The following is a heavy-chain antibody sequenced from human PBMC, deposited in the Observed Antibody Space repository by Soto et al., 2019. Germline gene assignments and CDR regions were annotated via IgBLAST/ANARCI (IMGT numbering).Heavy chain of an antibody. CDR1: GFICSSYD. V-gene: IGHV3-23*01. J-gene: IGHJ1*01. Sequence: GGSLRLSCAASGFICSSYDMSWVRQAPGKGLEWVSTILVGGSTHYEDSVTGRFTISRDTSKNTVFLQMNSLTAGDTAVYYCASVAWVISLSPGARGPGVPVSA. CDR2: ILVGGST. CDR3: ASVAWVISLSP. D-gene: IGHD6-13*01.